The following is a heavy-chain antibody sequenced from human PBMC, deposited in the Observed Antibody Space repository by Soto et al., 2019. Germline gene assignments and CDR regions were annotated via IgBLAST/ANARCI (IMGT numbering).Heavy chain of an antibody. V-gene: IGHV4-30-4*02. D-gene: IGHD3-10*01. CDR2: IYYSGST. CDR3: ARYGSGSSVWFDP. CDR1: GGSISSYDYY. J-gene: IGHJ5*02. Sequence: SETLSLTCTVSGGSISSYDYYWSWIRQPPGKGLECIGYIYYSGSTYYNPSLKSRVTISVDTSKNQFSLKLSSVTAADTAVYYCARYGSGSSVWFDPWGQGTLVTVSS.